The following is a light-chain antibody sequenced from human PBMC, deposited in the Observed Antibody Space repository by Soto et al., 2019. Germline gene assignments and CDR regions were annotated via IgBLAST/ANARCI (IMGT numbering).Light chain of an antibody. CDR1: SGSIPTNQ. CDR2: EDY. CDR3: QSYDDSNLI. Sequence: NFMLSQPHSVSEYPGKTVTISCTRSSGSIPTNQVQWCQQRPGSAPPTVISEDYQRPSGVPDRYSGSIDSSSISASLTFSGLKAQEEADYYCQSYDDSNLIFGGGTKLTVL. J-gene: IGLJ2*01. V-gene: IGLV6-57*03.